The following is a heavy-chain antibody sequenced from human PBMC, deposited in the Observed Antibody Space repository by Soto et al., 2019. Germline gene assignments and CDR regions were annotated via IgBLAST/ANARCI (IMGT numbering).Heavy chain of an antibody. Sequence: QVPLVQSGAEVKKPGASVKVSCKASGYTFTSYAMHWVRQAPGQRLEWMGWINAGNGNTKYSQKFQGRVTITRDTSASTAYMELSSLRSEDTAVYYCARAEQWLASFDYWGQGTLVTVSS. D-gene: IGHD6-19*01. V-gene: IGHV1-3*01. CDR1: GYTFTSYA. CDR2: INAGNGNT. J-gene: IGHJ4*02. CDR3: ARAEQWLASFDY.